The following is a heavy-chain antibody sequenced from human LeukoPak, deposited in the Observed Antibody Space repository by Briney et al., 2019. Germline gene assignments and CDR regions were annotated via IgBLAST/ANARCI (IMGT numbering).Heavy chain of an antibody. CDR1: GFTFSSYA. Sequence: PGGSLRLSCAASGFTFSSYAMTWVRQAPGKGLQWVSAVSGSGAHTYYADSVKGRFTISRDNSKNALYLQMNSLRAEDTAVYYCARRAGAYSHPYDYWGQGTLVTVSS. CDR3: ARRAGAYSHPYDY. J-gene: IGHJ4*02. CDR2: VSGSGAHT. V-gene: IGHV3-23*01. D-gene: IGHD4/OR15-4a*01.